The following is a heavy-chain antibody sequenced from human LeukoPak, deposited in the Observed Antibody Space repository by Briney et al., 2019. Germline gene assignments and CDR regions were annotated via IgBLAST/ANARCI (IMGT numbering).Heavy chain of an antibody. Sequence: GGSLRLSCAASGFTFSSYWMHWVRQAPGKGLVWVSRINSDGSSTSYADSVKGRFTISRDNAKNSLYLQMNSLRAEDTAVYYCARDLRYSSSWYWDWFDPWGQGTLVTVSS. D-gene: IGHD6-13*01. CDR2: INSDGSST. J-gene: IGHJ5*02. V-gene: IGHV3-74*01. CDR1: GFTFSSYW. CDR3: ARDLRYSSSWYWDWFDP.